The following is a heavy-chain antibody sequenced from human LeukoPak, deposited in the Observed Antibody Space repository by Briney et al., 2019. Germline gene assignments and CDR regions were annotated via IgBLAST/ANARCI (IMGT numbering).Heavy chain of an antibody. D-gene: IGHD6-19*01. CDR2: ISYDGSNK. V-gene: IGHV3-30-3*01. Sequence: GGSLRLSCAASEFTFSDYAMHWVRQAPGKGLEWVALISYDGSNKYYADSVKGRFTISRDNSKNTLYLQMNSLRAEDTALYYCAREWTYSSGWSASGYWGQGTLVTVS. CDR3: AREWTYSSGWSASGY. J-gene: IGHJ4*02. CDR1: EFTFSDYA.